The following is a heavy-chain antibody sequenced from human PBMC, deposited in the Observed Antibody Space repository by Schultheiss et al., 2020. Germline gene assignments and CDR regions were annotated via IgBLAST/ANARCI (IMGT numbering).Heavy chain of an antibody. D-gene: IGHD5/OR15-5a*01. V-gene: IGHV3-48*04. CDR2: ISSSGSTI. CDR3: AKSVSERDY. CDR1: GFAFSSYS. Sequence: GGSLRLSCAASGFAFSSYSMNWVRQAPGKGLEWVSSISSSGSTIYYADSVKGRFTISRDNAKNSLYMQMNSLRAEDTAVYYCAKSVSERDYWGQGTLVTVSS. J-gene: IGHJ4*02.